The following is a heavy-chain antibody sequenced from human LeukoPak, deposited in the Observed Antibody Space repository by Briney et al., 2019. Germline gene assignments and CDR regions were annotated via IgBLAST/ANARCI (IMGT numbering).Heavy chain of an antibody. CDR3: ATDSDPWGPAAGTIDY. CDR1: GYSFNTYY. Sequence: ASVKVSCKASGYSFNTYYMNWVRQAPGQGLEWMGWMNPNSGNTGYAQKFQGRVTMTEDTSTDTAYMELNSLRSEDTAVYYCATDSDPWGPAAGTIDYWGQGTLVTVSS. CDR2: MNPNSGNT. D-gene: IGHD6-13*01. J-gene: IGHJ4*02. V-gene: IGHV1-8*02.